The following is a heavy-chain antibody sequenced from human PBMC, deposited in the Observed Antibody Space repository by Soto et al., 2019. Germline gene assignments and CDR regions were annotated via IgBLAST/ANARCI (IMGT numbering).Heavy chain of an antibody. CDR1: GGSFSGYY. J-gene: IGHJ4*02. Sequence: SETLSLTCAVYGGSFSGYYWSWIRQPPGKGLEWIGEINHSGSTNYNPSLKSRVTISVDTSKNQFSLKLSSVTAADTAVYYCARGLGDSSGWYYAYYWGQGTLVTVSS. V-gene: IGHV4-34*01. CDR2: INHSGST. D-gene: IGHD6-19*01. CDR3: ARGLGDSSGWYYAYY.